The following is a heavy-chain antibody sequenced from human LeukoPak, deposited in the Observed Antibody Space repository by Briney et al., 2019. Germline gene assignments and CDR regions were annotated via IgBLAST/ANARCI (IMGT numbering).Heavy chain of an antibody. V-gene: IGHV3-66*01. J-gene: IGHJ4*02. CDR3: ARDRHDSSGYDY. D-gene: IGHD3-22*01. CDR2: IYSGGST. CDR1: GFTHSSNY. Sequence: GGSLRLSCAASGFTHSSNYISWARHAPGKGLEWVSVIYSGGSTYYADSVKGRFTTSRDNSKNTLYLQMNSLRAEDTAVYYCARDRHDSSGYDYWGQGTLVTVSS.